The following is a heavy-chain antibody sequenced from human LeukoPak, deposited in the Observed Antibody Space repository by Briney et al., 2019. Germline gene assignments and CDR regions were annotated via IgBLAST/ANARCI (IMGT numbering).Heavy chain of an antibody. Sequence: PGGSLRLSCAASGFTLSSYAMSWVRQAPGKGLGWVGFIRSKAYGGTTEYAASVKGRFAISRDDSKRIAYLQMNSLKTEDTAVYFCTRGLPYSSGWTPFDFWGQGTLVTVSS. CDR3: TRGLPYSSGWTPFDF. CDR1: GFTLSSYA. CDR2: IRSKAYGGTT. D-gene: IGHD6-19*01. V-gene: IGHV3-49*04. J-gene: IGHJ4*02.